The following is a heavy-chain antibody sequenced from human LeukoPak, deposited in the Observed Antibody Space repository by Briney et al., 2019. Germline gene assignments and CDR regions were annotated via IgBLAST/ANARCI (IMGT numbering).Heavy chain of an antibody. V-gene: IGHV3-66*01. CDR3: ARKTDSGGQGDY. J-gene: IGHJ4*02. CDR2: IYSGGNT. D-gene: IGHD3-22*01. CDR1: GFTVSRNY. Sequence: QAGGSLRLSCAASGFTVSRNYMSWVRQAPGKGLECVSVIYSGGNTYYTDSVKGRFTTSRDNSKNTLYLQMNSLRAEDTAVYYCARKTDSGGQGDYWGPGTLVTVSS.